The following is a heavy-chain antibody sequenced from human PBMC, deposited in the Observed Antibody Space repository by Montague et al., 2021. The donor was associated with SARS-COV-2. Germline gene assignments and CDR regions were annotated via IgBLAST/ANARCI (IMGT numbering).Heavy chain of an antibody. CDR1: GFTFSSYA. Sequence: LRLSCAASGFTFSSYAMHWVRQAPGKGLEWVAVISYDGSNKYYADSVKGRFTISRDNSKNTLYLQMNSLRAEDTAVYYCAAEMATISAPLDYWGQGTLVTVSS. V-gene: IGHV3-30*04. CDR3: AAEMATISAPLDY. D-gene: IGHD5-24*01. J-gene: IGHJ4*02. CDR2: ISYDGSNK.